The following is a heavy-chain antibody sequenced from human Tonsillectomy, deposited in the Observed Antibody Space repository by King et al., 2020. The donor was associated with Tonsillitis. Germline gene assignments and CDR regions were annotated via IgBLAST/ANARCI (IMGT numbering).Heavy chain of an antibody. V-gene: IGHV3-15*01. J-gene: IGHJ4*02. CDR2: IKSITDGGTT. CDR3: TTVGAGALLEY. D-gene: IGHD3-10*01. Sequence: EVQLVESGGGLVKPGESLRLSCAASGFPFNIAWMSWVRQVPGRGPEWVGRIKSITDGGTTIYAAVVEGRFTISRDYSKNTLSLQMNSLKPEDTAMYYCTTVGAGALLEYWGQGTLVTVSS. CDR1: GFPFNIAW.